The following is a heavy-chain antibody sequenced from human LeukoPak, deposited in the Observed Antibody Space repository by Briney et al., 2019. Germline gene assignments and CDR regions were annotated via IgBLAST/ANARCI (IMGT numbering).Heavy chain of an antibody. J-gene: IGHJ6*03. CDR2: IRYDGSNK. V-gene: IGHV3-30*02. Sequence: GGSLRLSCAASGFTFSSYGMHWVRQAPGKGLGWVAFIRYDGSNKYYADSVKGRFTISRDNSKNTLYLQTNSLRAEDTAVYYCAKDGSFFYYYMDVWGKGTTVTVSS. CDR1: GFTFSSYG. CDR3: AKDGSFFYYYMDV. D-gene: IGHD3-3*01.